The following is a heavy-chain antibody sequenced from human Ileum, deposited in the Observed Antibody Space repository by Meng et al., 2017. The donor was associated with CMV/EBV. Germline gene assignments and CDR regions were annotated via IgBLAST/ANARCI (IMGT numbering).Heavy chain of an antibody. CDR1: GYTFTSYG. D-gene: IGHD3-22*01. J-gene: IGHJ4*02. V-gene: IGHV1-18*01. CDR2: ISAYDGNT. Sequence: VSCKASGYTFTSYGISGVRQAPGRGLEWMGWISAYDGNTNYAQKLQGRVTMTTDTSTSTAYMELRSLRSDDTAVYYCARGDTYYYDSWGQGTLVTVSS. CDR3: ARGDTYYYDS.